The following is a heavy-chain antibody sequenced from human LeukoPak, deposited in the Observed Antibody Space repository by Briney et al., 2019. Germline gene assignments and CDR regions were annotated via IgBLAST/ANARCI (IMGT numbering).Heavy chain of an antibody. CDR3: AKGTNSGWFDY. CDR1: GFTFDDYA. V-gene: IGHV3-9*03. Sequence: PGGSLRLSCAASGFTFDDYAMHWVRQAPGKGLEWVSGISWYSGSIGYADSVKGRFTISRDNAKNSLYLQMNSLRAEDMALYYCAKGTNSGWFDYWGQGTLVTVSS. D-gene: IGHD6-19*01. CDR2: ISWYSGSI. J-gene: IGHJ4*02.